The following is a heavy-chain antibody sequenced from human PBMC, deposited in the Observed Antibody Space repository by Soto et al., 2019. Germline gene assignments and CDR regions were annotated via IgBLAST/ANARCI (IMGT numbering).Heavy chain of an antibody. V-gene: IGHV5-51*01. D-gene: IGHD3-22*01. CDR3: VIDDDDRSGYPRFDY. CDR2: IYPGDSDT. Sequence: GESLKISCKGSGSSFTSYWIGWVRQMPGKGLEWMGIIYPGDSDTRYSPSFHGQVTISADKSISTAYLQWSSLKASDTAMYYCVIDDDDRSGYPRFDYWGQGTLVTVSS. CDR1: GSSFTSYW. J-gene: IGHJ4*02.